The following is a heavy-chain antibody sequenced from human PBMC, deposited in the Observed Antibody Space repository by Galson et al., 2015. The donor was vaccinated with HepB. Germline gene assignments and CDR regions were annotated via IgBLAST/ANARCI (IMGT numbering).Heavy chain of an antibody. J-gene: IGHJ6*02. CDR3: ARDSAIYSSSRYGMDV. CDR1: GDSVSSNSAA. V-gene: IGHV6-1*01. D-gene: IGHD6-6*01. CDR2: TYYRSKWYN. Sequence: CAISGDSVSSNSAAWNWIRQSPSRGLEWLGRTYYRSKWYNDYAVSVKSRITINPDTSKNQFSLQLNSVTPEDTAVYYCARDSAIYSSSRYGMDVWGQGTTVTVSS.